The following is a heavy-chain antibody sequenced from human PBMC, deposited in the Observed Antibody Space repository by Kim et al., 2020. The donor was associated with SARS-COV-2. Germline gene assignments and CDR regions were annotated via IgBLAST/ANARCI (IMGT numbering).Heavy chain of an antibody. CDR1: GFTFSDYY. J-gene: IGHJ3*02. CDR3: ARVNPRSGWVRGAFDI. CDR2: ISSSGSTI. D-gene: IGHD6-19*01. Sequence: GGSLRLSCAASGFTFSDYYMSWIRQAPGKGLEWVSYISSSGSTIYYADSVKGRFTISRDNAKNSLYLQMNSLRAEDTAVYYCARVNPRSGWVRGAFDIWGQGTMVTVSS. V-gene: IGHV3-11*01.